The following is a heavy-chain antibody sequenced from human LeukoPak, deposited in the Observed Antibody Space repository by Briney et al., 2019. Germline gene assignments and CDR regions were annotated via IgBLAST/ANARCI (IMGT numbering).Heavy chain of an antibody. V-gene: IGHV3-30*02. CDR2: TRYDGSEK. D-gene: IGHD6-19*01. Sequence: GGSLRLSCAASGFTFSSYGMHWVRRAPGKGLEWMAFTRYDGSEKWYADSVKGRFTISRDNSKNTLYLQMSTLRPEDTAVYYCAKDNSGWAFDYWGQGTLVTVSS. CDR3: AKDNSGWAFDY. J-gene: IGHJ4*02. CDR1: GFTFSSYG.